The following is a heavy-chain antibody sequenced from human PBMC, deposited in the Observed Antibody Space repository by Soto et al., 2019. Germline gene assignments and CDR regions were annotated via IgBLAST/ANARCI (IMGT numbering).Heavy chain of an antibody. J-gene: IGHJ6*02. V-gene: IGHV1-2*04. CDR2: INPNSGGT. CDR1: GYTFTGYY. D-gene: IGHD3-10*01. CDR3: ARGPERFGEFPGGYYYYYGIDV. Sequence: GASVKVSCKASGYTFTGYYMHWVRQAPGQGLEWMGWINPNSGGTNYAQKFQGWVTMTRDTSISTAYMELSRLRSDDTAVYYCARGPERFGEFPGGYYYYYGIDVWGQGTTVTVSS.